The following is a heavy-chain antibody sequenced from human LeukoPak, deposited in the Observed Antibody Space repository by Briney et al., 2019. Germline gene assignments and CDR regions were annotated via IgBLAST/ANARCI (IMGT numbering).Heavy chain of an antibody. J-gene: IGHJ4*02. Sequence: GGSLRLSCAASGFTFSTYAMHWVRQAPGTGLEWVASILHDGSQTYDADSVKGRFTISRDNSMDTVHLQMNSLRAEDTAVYYCAREQTTTSGGGFDFWGQGTLVTVSS. CDR3: AREQTTTSGGGFDF. CDR1: GFTFSTYA. CDR2: ILHDGSQT. D-gene: IGHD3-10*01. V-gene: IGHV3-30*01.